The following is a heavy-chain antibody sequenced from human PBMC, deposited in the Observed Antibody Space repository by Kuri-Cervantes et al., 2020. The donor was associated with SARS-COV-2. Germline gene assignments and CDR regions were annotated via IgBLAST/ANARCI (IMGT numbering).Heavy chain of an antibody. D-gene: IGHD1-1*01. J-gene: IGHJ4*02. V-gene: IGHV1-18*01. CDR2: ISAYNGNT. Sequence: ASVKVSCKASGYTFTSYGISWVRQAPGQGLEWTGWISAYNGNTNYAQKLQGRVTMTTDTSTSTAYMELRSLRSDDTAVYYCARGRFNWNDGSYYFDYWGQGTLVTVSS. CDR3: ARGRFNWNDGSYYFDY. CDR1: GYTFTSYG.